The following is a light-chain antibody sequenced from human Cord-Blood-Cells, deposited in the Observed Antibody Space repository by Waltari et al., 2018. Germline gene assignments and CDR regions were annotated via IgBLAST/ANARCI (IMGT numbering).Light chain of an antibody. CDR3: CSYAGSYTFVV. J-gene: IGLJ2*01. V-gene: IGLV2-11*01. Sequence: QSALTQPRSVSGSPGQSVPLSCTGTSSDVGGSNSVSWYQQHPGKAPKLMIYDVSKRPSGVPDRFSGSKSGNTASLTISGLQAEDEADYYCCSYAGSYTFVVFGGGTKLTVL. CDR1: SSDVGGSNS. CDR2: DVS.